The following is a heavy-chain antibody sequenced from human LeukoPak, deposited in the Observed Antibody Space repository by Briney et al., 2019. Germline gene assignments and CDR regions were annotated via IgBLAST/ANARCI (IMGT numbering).Heavy chain of an antibody. CDR1: GGSISSYY. CDR2: IYTSGST. CDR3: ARSQVDTAMVTRRGPNYYYYYMDV. V-gene: IGHV4-4*07. J-gene: IGHJ6*03. D-gene: IGHD5-18*01. Sequence: PSETLSLTCTVSGGSISSYYWSWIRQPAGKGLEWIGRIYTSGSTNYNPSLKSRVTMSVDTSKNQFSLKLSSVTAADTAVYYCARSQVDTAMVTRRGPNYYYYYMDVWGKGTTVTISS.